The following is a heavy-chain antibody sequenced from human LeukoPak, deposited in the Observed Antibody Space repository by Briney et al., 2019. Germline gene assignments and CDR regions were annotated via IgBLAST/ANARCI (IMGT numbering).Heavy chain of an antibody. CDR3: VRDRTTVTPSQPAQYYFDL. Sequence: RRSLRLSWAASGCTFSNFGMQWVRQAPGKRLELVAVIWYDGSNKHYADSVKGRFRISRDNSKNSLFLQMDGLRAEDTAMYYCVRDRTTVTPSQPAQYYFDLWGQGTLVTVSS. CDR1: GCTFSNFG. CDR2: IWYDGSNK. J-gene: IGHJ4*01. D-gene: IGHD4-11*01. V-gene: IGHV3-33*01.